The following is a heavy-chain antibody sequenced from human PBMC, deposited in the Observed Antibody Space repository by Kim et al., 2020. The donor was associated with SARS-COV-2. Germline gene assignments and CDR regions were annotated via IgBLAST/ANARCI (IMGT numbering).Heavy chain of an antibody. CDR3: ARSLRAYEYMAV. V-gene: IGHV3-49*04. J-gene: IGHJ6*03. CDR2: IRTNTYGGTR. CDR1: GFTFSDYY. Sequence: GGSLRLSCTASGFTFSDYYMTWVRLAPGKGLEWVGLIRTNTYGGTREYAPSVKDRFTVSRDDSNSVAYLQLNSLRSEYTAVSYCARSLRAYEYMAVWGKG. D-gene: IGHD3-16*01.